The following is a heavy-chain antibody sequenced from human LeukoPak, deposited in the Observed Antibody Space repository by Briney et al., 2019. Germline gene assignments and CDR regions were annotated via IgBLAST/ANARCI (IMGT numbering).Heavy chain of an antibody. J-gene: IGHJ4*02. CDR1: GFTFSSYA. CDR2: ISYDGSNK. D-gene: IGHD6-19*01. Sequence: GGSLRLSCAASGFTFSSYAMHWVRQAPGKGLEWVAVISYDGSNKYYADSVKGRFTISRDNSKNTLYLQMNSLRAEDTAVYYCARGQWLREYDYWGQGTLVTVSS. CDR3: ARGQWLREYDY. V-gene: IGHV3-30-3*01.